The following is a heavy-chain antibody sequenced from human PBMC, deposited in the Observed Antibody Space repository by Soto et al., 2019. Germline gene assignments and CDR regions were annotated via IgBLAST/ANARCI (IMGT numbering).Heavy chain of an antibody. Sequence: QVRLVQSGAEVKKPGSSVKVSCKASGGTFSSYAISWVRQAPGQGLEWMGGIIPIFGTANYAQKFQGRVTITADESTSTAYMELSSLRSEDTAVYYCARVLLGYCSSTSCPSGDWFDPWGQGTLVTVSS. D-gene: IGHD2-2*01. CDR1: GGTFSSYA. J-gene: IGHJ5*02. CDR3: ARVLLGYCSSTSCPSGDWFDP. CDR2: IIPIFGTA. V-gene: IGHV1-69*01.